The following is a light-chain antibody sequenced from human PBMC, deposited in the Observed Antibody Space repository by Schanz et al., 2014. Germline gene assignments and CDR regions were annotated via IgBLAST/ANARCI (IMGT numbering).Light chain of an antibody. CDR3: LLSYNSARSRV. V-gene: IGLV7-46*01. CDR2: DTS. J-gene: IGLJ3*02. CDR1: TGVVTSGHY. Sequence: QAVVTQEPSLTVSPGGTVTLTCDSSTGVVTSGHYPYWFQQKPGQAPRTLIYDTSNKHSWTPARFSGSLLGGKAALTLSGAQPEDEAEYYCLLSYNSARSRVFGGGTKVTVL.